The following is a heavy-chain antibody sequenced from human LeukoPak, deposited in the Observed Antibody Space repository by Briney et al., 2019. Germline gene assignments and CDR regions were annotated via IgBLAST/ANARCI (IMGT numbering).Heavy chain of an antibody. CDR2: FDPEDGET. Sequence: ASVTVSCKVSGYTLTELSMHWVRQAPGKGLEWMGGFDPEDGETIYAQKFQGRVTMTEDTSTDTAYMELSSLRSDDTAVYYCARVFGPYSSSWYWFDPWGQGTLVTVSS. J-gene: IGHJ5*02. V-gene: IGHV1-24*01. D-gene: IGHD6-13*01. CDR1: GYTLTELS. CDR3: ARVFGPYSSSWYWFDP.